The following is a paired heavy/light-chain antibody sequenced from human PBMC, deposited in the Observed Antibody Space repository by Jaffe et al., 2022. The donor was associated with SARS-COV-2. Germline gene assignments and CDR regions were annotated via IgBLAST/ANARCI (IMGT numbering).Heavy chain of an antibody. CDR2: ISKNGGET. D-gene: IGHD2-15*01. CDR3: AKYSLLGLHHSDN. V-gene: IGHV3-23*01. J-gene: IGHJ4*02. Sequence: EVQLLESGGGLVQPGGSLRLSCAASGFTFTSCGMSWVRQAPGKGLEWVSGISKNGGETFYADSVKGRFTISKDNSKNTLYLEMNSLRAEDTAVYYCAKYSLLGLHHSDNWGQGTLVTVSS. CDR1: GFTFTSCG.
Light chain of an antibody. V-gene: IGKV4-1*01. Sequence: IVMTQSPDSLAVSLGERATINCKSSQSLLSKSNNKNFLAWYQQKPGQPPKLLIYWASTRESGVPDRFGGSGSGTDFTLSISSLQAEDVAIYYCQQYFSTPPHTFGQGTKLEIK. J-gene: IGKJ2*01. CDR3: QQYFSTPPHT. CDR2: WAS. CDR1: QSLLSKSNNKNF.